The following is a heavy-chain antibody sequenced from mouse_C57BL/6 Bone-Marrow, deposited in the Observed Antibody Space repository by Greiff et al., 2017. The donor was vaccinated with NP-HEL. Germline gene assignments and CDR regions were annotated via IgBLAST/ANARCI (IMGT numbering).Heavy chain of an antibody. CDR1: GYSITSGYY. CDR3: ARRRHRRYFDV. V-gene: IGHV3-6*01. CDR2: ISYDGSN. Sequence: EVQLQQSGPGLVKPSQSLSLTCSVTGYSITSGYYWNWIRQFPGNKLEWMGYISYDGSNNYNPSLKNRISITRDTSKNQFFLKLNSVTTEDTATYYCARRRHRRYFDVWGTGTTVTVSS. J-gene: IGHJ1*03.